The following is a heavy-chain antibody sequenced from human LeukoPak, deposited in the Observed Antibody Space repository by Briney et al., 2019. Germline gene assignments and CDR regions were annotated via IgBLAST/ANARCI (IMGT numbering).Heavy chain of an antibody. CDR3: ARDAYYYDSSGYYRQNWFDP. J-gene: IGHJ5*02. CDR2: IIPLFGTA. Sequence: GASVKVSCKASGGTFSSYAISWVRQAPGQGLEWMGGIIPLFGTANYAQKFQGRITITTVASTSTAYMELGSLRSEDTAVYYCARDAYYYDSSGYYRQNWFDPWGQGTLVTVSS. CDR1: GGTFSSYA. D-gene: IGHD3-22*01. V-gene: IGHV1-69*05.